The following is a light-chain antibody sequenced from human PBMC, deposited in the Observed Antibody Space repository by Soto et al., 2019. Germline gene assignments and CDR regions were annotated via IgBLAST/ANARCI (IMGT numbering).Light chain of an antibody. J-gene: IGKJ5*01. CDR2: GAS. V-gene: IGKV3-15*01. Sequence: EIVITQSPTTLSVSPGERATLSCRASQSVSANLAWYQQKPGQVPSLVIYGASTRASGIPARFSAAGARTDFTLTTGRLQAEDFAVYDCQQYSSSPSFGQGTRVDIK. CDR3: QQYSSSPS. CDR1: QSVSAN.